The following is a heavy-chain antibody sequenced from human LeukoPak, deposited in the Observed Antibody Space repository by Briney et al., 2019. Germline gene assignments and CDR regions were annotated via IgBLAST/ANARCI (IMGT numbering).Heavy chain of an antibody. CDR1: GVTLCGYW. D-gene: IGHD2-21*02. J-gene: IGHJ5*02. Sequence: RGCLRLSCAVSGVTLCGYWMHWVRQAPGEGLWWVSRIYSDGSRTSYAAAVKGRFTISRDNAKNTLYLQMNSLRAEDTAVYYCARSPICGGDCSWGQGTLVTVSS. CDR3: ARSPICGGDCS. V-gene: IGHV3-74*01. CDR2: IYSDGSRT.